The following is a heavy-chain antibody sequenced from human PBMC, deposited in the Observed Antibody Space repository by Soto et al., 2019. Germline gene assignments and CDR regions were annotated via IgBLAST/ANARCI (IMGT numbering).Heavy chain of an antibody. V-gene: IGHV4-4*02. Sequence: SETLSLTCDVSSVSITSSNWWTWVRQPPGKGLEWLVQISHSGTVNYNATLRSRVTISVDKPKNQLSLKLMSVTAADTAVYYCARDYDGFDYWAPGIMVTVSS. D-gene: IGHD3-16*01. CDR2: ISHSGTV. J-gene: IGHJ4*02. CDR3: ARDYDGFDY. CDR1: SVSITSSNW.